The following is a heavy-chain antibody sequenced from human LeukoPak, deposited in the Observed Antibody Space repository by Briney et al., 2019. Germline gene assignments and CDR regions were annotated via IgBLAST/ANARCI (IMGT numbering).Heavy chain of an antibody. D-gene: IGHD3-10*02. CDR3: AKDRSAVMGYVRGDFDY. V-gene: IGHV3-23*01. CDR2: ISGSGGRT. Sequence: GGSLRLSCAASGFTFSSYGMSWVRQAPGKGLEWVSGISGSGGRTYYADSVKGRFTISRDISKNTLYLQMNSLRAEVTAVYYCAKDRSAVMGYVRGDFDYWGQGTLVTVSS. J-gene: IGHJ4*02. CDR1: GFTFSSYG.